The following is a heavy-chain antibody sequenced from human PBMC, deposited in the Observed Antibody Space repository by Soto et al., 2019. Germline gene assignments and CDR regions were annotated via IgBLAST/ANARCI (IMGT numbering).Heavy chain of an antibody. CDR2: TYYRSKWYN. CDR1: GDSVSSNRAA. Sequence: SPTLSLPCAISGDSVSSNRAAWNWIRQSPSRGLEWLGRTYYRSKWYNDYADSVKSRITINPDTSKNQFSLQLNSVTPEDTAVYYCAKAWSIAVAVRVYWGQGTRGTVS. CDR3: AKAWSIAVAVRVY. D-gene: IGHD6-19*01. V-gene: IGHV6-1*01. J-gene: IGHJ4*02.